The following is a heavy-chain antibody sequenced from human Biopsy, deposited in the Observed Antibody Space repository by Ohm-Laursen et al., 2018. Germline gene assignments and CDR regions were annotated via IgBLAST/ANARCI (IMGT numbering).Heavy chain of an antibody. Sequence: SLRLSCAASGFRFSSHTMSWVRKAPGKGLEWVSAITPSERSAFYASYVEGRFSVSRDNSKNILFLQMNGLRVDDTGVYYCVKLGHMVRGVTPDDVWGQGTLVTVSS. J-gene: IGHJ4*01. CDR3: VKLGHMVRGVTPDDV. CDR1: GFRFSSHT. D-gene: IGHD3-10*01. CDR2: ITPSERSA. V-gene: IGHV3-23*01.